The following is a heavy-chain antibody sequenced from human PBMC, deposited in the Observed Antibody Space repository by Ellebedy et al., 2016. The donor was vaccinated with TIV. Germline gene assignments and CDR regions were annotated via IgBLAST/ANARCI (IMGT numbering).Heavy chain of an antibody. CDR3: ARVSGKYSRSFDLGY. CDR2: ISVYNGNT. D-gene: IGHD6-6*01. V-gene: IGHV1-18*01. Sequence: ASVKVSCKASGYTFTNYGISWMRQAPGQGIEWMGWISVYNGNTNYAQKLQGRVTMTTDTSTSTAYMELRSLRSDDTAVYYCARVSGKYSRSFDLGYWGQGTLVTVSS. CDR1: GYTFTNYG. J-gene: IGHJ4*02.